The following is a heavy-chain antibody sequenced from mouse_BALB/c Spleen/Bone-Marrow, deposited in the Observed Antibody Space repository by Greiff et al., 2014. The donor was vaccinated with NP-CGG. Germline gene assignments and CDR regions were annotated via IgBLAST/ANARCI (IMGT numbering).Heavy chain of an antibody. CDR2: IDPANGNT. D-gene: IGHD1-1*01. CDR1: GFNIKDTY. V-gene: IGHV14-3*02. J-gene: IGHJ2*01. CDR3: ARYYYGFYFDY. Sequence: EVQLQQSGAELVKPGASVKLSCTASGFNIKDTYMHWVKQRPEQGLEWIGRIDPANGNTKYDPKFQGKATITADTSSNTAYLQLSSLTSEDTAVYYCARYYYGFYFDYWGQGTTLIVSS.